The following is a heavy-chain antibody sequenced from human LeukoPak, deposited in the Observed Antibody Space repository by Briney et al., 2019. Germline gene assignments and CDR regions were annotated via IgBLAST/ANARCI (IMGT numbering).Heavy chain of an antibody. D-gene: IGHD2-2*01. CDR1: GFTFSSYG. CDR2: ISGSGGST. J-gene: IGHJ5*02. Sequence: GGSLRLSCAASGFTFSSYGMSWVRQAPGKGLEWVSAISGSGGSTYYADSVKGRFTISRDNSKNTLYLQMNSLRAEDTAVYYCARVVVRTRWFDPWGQGTLVTVSS. V-gene: IGHV3-23*01. CDR3: ARVVVRTRWFDP.